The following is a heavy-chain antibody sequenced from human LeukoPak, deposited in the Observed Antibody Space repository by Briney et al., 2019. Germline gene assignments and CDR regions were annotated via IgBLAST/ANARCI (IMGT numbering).Heavy chain of an antibody. V-gene: IGHV4-59*12. Sequence: SETLSLTCTVSGGSISHYYWSWIRQPPGKGLEWIGYIYYSGSTNYNPSPKSRVTISVDTSKNQFSLKLSSVTAADTAVYYCARRPPWYSSGWYYWGQGTLVTVSS. CDR1: GGSISHYY. CDR3: ARRPPWYSSGWYY. CDR2: IYYSGST. D-gene: IGHD6-19*01. J-gene: IGHJ4*02.